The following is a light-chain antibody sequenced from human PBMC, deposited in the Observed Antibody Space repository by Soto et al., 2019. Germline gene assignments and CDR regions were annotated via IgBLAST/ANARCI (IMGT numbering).Light chain of an antibody. J-gene: IGKJ1*01. CDR1: QSVSTNN. CDR3: QQYGSSPPT. V-gene: IGKV3-20*01. CDR2: GAS. Sequence: EIVLTQSPGTLALSPGERATLSCRASQSVSTNNLAWYQRKPGQAPRLLIYGASSRATDIPARFSGSGSGTDFTLTITRREAEDLAVCYCQQYGSSPPTCGQGTKVEIK.